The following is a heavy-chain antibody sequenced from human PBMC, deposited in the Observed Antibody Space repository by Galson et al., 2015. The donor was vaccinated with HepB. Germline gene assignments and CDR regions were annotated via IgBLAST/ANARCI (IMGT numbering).Heavy chain of an antibody. CDR3: VKSSLGCSGGSCYQRLWLQFFGYVQH. CDR2: ISSNGGST. CDR1: GFTFSSYA. D-gene: IGHD2-15*01. J-gene: IGHJ1*01. V-gene: IGHV3-64D*06. Sequence: SLRLSCAASGFTFSSYAMHWVRQAPGKGLEYVSAISSNGGSTYYADSVKGRFTISRDNSKNTLYLQMSSLRAEDTAVYYCVKSSLGCSGGSCYQRLWLQFFGYVQHWGQGTLVTVSS.